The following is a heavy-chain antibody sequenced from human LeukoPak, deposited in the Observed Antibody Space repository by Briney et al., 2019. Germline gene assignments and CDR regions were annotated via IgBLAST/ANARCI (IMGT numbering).Heavy chain of an antibody. CDR3: VTDLVAKGYFDC. Sequence: GGSPRLSCVGSGFTFRSHAMSWVRQAQEKGLEFVSGIYENGGTTYYADSVKGRFSISRDNSKNTLYLQMDSLRGEDTAVYYCVTDLVAKGYFDCWGQGTLVTVSS. D-gene: IGHD5-12*01. CDR2: IYENGGTT. J-gene: IGHJ4*02. CDR1: GFTFRSHA. V-gene: IGHV3-23*01.